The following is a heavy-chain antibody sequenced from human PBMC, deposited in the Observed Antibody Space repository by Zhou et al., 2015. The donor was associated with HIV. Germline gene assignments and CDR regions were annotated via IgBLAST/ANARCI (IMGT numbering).Heavy chain of an antibody. CDR3: ARSLWDGLQLRLDY. D-gene: IGHD5-24*01. J-gene: IGHJ4*02. Sequence: QVQLVQSGAEVKKPGSSVKVSCKAFGYTFSSLGISWVRQAPGQGLEWMGWISAYSGHTNYAKKFQGRVTMTTDTSTNTAYVELRSLRSDDSAVYYCARSLWDGLQLRLDYWGQGTLVTVSS. V-gene: IGHV1-18*01. CDR2: ISAYSGHT. CDR1: GYTFSSLG.